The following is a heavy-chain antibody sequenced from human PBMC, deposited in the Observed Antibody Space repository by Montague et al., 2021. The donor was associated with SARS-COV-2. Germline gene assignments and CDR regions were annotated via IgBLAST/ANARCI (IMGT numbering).Heavy chain of an antibody. Sequence: XAISGDSVSSNSATWNWVRQSPSRGLEWLGRTYYRSKWYNDYAVSVRGRVTINPDTSKNQFSLQLNSVTPVDTAIYYCTSGREGNYNVMDVWGQGTTVTVSS. V-gene: IGHV6-1*01. D-gene: IGHD1-1*01. CDR3: TSGREGNYNVMDV. J-gene: IGHJ6*02. CDR2: TYYRSKWYN. CDR1: GDSVSSNSAT.